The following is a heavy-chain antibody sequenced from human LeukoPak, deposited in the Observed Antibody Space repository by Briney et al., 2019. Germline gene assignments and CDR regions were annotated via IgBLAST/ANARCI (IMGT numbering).Heavy chain of an antibody. V-gene: IGHV3-7*01. CDR2: IKQDGSEK. J-gene: IGHJ4*02. CDR3: ARARRYLGYCSGGSCYGYFDY. Sequence: GGSLSLSCAASGFTFCSYWMSWVRQAPGKGMEWVANIKQDGSEKYYVDSVKGRFTISRDSAKNSLYLQMNSLRAEDMAVYYCARARRYLGYCSGGSCYGYFDYWGQGALVTVSS. D-gene: IGHD2-15*01. CDR1: GFTFCSYW.